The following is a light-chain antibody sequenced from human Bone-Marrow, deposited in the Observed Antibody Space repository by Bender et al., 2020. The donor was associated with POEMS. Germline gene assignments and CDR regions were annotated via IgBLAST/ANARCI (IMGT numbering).Light chain of an antibody. CDR1: GSNIGGYP. V-gene: IGLV1-44*01. Sequence: QSVLTQPPSVSGTPGQRVTISCSGSGSNIGGYPVNWYQQLPGTAPRLLIYMNSQRPSGVPDRFSGSKSGTSASLAISGLRSEDEAIYFCVAWDASLNGWVFGGGTKLTVL. CDR2: MNS. J-gene: IGLJ3*02. CDR3: VAWDASLNGWV.